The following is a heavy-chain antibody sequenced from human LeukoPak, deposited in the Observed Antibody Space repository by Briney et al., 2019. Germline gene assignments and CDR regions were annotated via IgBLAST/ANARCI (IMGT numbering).Heavy chain of an antibody. CDR1: GGSISSYY. Sequence: SETLSLTCTVSGGSISSYYWSWIRQPPGKGLEWIGYIYYSGSTNYNPSLKSRVTISVDTSKNQFSLKLSSVTAADTAVYYCARHPSYYDRIDYWGQGTPVTVSS. CDR2: IYYSGST. V-gene: IGHV4-59*08. J-gene: IGHJ4*02. D-gene: IGHD3-22*01. CDR3: ARHPSYYDRIDY.